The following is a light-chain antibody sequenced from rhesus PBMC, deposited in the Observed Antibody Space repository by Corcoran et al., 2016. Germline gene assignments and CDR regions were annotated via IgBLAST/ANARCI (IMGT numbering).Light chain of an antibody. CDR2: AAT. Sequence: DIQMTQSPSSLSASVGDTVTITCRASQGISSYLNWFQQKPGKAPKLLIYAATTLQSGVPSRFSGSGSGTDFTLTISSLQPEDSATYYCRQYKSYPLAFGGGTKVAIK. V-gene: IGKV1-28*02. CDR3: RQYKSYPLA. J-gene: IGKJ4*01. CDR1: QGISSY.